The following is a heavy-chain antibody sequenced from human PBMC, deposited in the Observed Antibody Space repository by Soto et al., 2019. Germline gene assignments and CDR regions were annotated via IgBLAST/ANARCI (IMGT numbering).Heavy chain of an antibody. CDR2: ISAYNGNT. CDR1: GFTFSRSW. D-gene: IGHD2-21*01. J-gene: IGHJ4*02. V-gene: IGHV1-18*01. CDR3: ARDHLKYCGGDCSIDY. Sequence: GGSLRLSCAASGFTFSRSWMSWVRQGPGKGLEWVGWISAYNGNTNYAQKLQGRVTMTTDTSTSTAYMELRSLRSDDTAVYYCARDHLKYCGGDCSIDYWDQGTLVTVSS.